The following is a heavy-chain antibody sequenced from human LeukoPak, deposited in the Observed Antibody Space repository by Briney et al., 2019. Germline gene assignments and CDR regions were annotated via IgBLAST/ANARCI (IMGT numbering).Heavy chain of an antibody. CDR2: IHYSGNT. CDR3: SRHRQPHIVGAIAY. CDR1: GGSISINNYY. D-gene: IGHD1-26*01. Sequence: SETLSLTCIVSGGSISINNYYWGWIRQPLGKGLEWIGSIHYSGNTYYTPSLKSRVTTSVDPSKNQFSLKLSAVTAADTAVYFCSRHRQPHIVGAIAYWGQGTLVTVSS. V-gene: IGHV4-39*01. J-gene: IGHJ4*02.